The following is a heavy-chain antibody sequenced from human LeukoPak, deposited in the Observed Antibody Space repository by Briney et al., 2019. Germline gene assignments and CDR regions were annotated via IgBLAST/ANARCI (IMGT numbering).Heavy chain of an antibody. CDR3: ARAPVVTAPILYYYYMDV. CDR1: GYSINSGYY. CDR2: IYYSGST. D-gene: IGHD2-21*02. V-gene: IGHV4-61*01. J-gene: IGHJ6*03. Sequence: SETLSLTCTVSGYSINSGYYWSWIRQPPGKGLEWIGYIYYSGSTNYNPSLKSRVTISVDTSKNQFSLKLSSVTAADTAVYYCARAPVVTAPILYYYYMDVWGKGTTVTVSS.